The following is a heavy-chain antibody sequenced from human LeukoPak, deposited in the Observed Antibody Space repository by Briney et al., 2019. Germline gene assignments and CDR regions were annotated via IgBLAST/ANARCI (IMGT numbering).Heavy chain of an antibody. V-gene: IGHV4-34*01. CDR2: INHSGST. CDR3: ARDTSSWYPDAFDI. J-gene: IGHJ3*02. CDR1: GGSFSGYY. D-gene: IGHD6-13*01. Sequence: SETLSLTCAVYGGSFSGYYWSWIRQPPGKGLEWIGEINHSGSTNYNPSLKSRVTISVDTSKNQFSLKLSSVTAADTAVYYCARDTSSWYPDAFDIWGQGTMVTVSS.